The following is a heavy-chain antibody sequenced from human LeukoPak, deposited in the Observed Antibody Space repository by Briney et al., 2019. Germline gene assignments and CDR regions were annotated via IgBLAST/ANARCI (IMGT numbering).Heavy chain of an antibody. CDR3: ARAEGGSGLTYHYYYMDV. Sequence: SETLSLTCTVSGGSISNYYWSWIRQSPGKGLEWIGDISYSGSTNYNSSLKSRVTISIDTSMNQFSLTLISVTAADTAVYYCARAEGGSGLTYHYYYMDVWGKGTTVSVSS. V-gene: IGHV4-59*01. CDR1: GGSISNYY. CDR2: ISYSGST. D-gene: IGHD2-15*01. J-gene: IGHJ6*03.